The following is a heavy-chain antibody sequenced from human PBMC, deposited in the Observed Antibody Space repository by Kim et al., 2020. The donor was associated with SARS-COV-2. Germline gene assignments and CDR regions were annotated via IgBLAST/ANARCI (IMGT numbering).Heavy chain of an antibody. J-gene: IGHJ6*02. V-gene: IGHV1-46*01. CDR3: AREIKPCCHPYYYYGMDV. Sequence: ASVKVSCKASGYTFTSYYMHWVRQAPGQGLEWMGIINPSGGSTSYAQKFQGRVTMTRDTSTSTVYMELSSLRSEDTAVYYCAREIKPCCHPYYYYGMDVWGQGTTVTVSS. D-gene: IGHD3-10*02. CDR1: GYTFTSYY. CDR2: INPSGGST.